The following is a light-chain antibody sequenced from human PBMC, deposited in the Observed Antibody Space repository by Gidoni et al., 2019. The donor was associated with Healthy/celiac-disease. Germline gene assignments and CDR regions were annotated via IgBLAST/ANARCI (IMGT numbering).Light chain of an antibody. V-gene: IGKV1-39*01. J-gene: IGKJ4*01. CDR1: QSISSY. CDR3: QQSYSTLT. CDR2: AAS. Sequence: DIQMTQSPSSLSASVGDRVTITCRASQSISSYLNLYQQKPGKAPKLLIYAASSLQSGVPSRFSGSGSGTDFTLTISSLQPEDFATYYCQQSYSTLTVGGGTKVEIK.